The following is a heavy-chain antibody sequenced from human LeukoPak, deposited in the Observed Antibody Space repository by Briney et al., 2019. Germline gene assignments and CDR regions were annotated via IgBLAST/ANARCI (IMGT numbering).Heavy chain of an antibody. CDR3: AKDQYQLPRGWFDP. CDR1: GFRFTSAW. V-gene: IGHV3-23*01. D-gene: IGHD2-2*01. J-gene: IGHJ5*02. Sequence: PGGSLRLSCAASGFRFTSAWMSWVRQAPGKGLEWVSAISGSGGSTYYADSVKGRFTISRGNSKNTLYLQMNSLRAEDTAVYYCAKDQYQLPRGWFDPWGQGTLVTVSS. CDR2: ISGSGGST.